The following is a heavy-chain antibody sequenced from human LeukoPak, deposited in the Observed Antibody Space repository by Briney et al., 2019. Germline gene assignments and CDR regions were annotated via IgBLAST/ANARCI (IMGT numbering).Heavy chain of an antibody. V-gene: IGHV1-69*13. CDR2: IIPIFGTA. D-gene: IGHD6-19*01. CDR3: ARNPYSSGWSEYYYYMDV. J-gene: IGHJ6*03. Sequence: SVKVSCKASGGTFSSYAISWVRQAPGQGLEWMGGIIPIFGTANYAQMFQGRVTITADESTSTAYMELSSLRSEDTAVYYCARNPYSSGWSEYYYYMDVWGKGTTVTVSS. CDR1: GGTFSSYA.